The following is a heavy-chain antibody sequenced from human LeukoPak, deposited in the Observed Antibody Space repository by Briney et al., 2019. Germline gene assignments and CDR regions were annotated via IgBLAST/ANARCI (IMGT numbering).Heavy chain of an antibody. Sequence: ASVKVSCKASGYTFTGYYMRWVRQAPGQGLEWLGWINPNSGGTNYAQKFQGRITTTRDTSITTAYMELSSLTSDDTAVYYCARLDITIIPYWGQGTLVTVSS. CDR2: INPNSGGT. D-gene: IGHD3-22*01. CDR1: GYTFTGYY. CDR3: ARLDITIIPY. J-gene: IGHJ4*02. V-gene: IGHV1-2*02.